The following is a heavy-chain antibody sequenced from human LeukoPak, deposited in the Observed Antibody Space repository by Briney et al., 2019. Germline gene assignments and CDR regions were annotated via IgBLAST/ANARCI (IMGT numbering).Heavy chain of an antibody. Sequence: PGGSLRLSCAASGFTFSNYTMNWVRQAPGKGLEWVSYISSSSSTIYYADSVKGRFTISRDNAKNSLYLQMNNLRAEDTAVYYCAKLLNDYGDYYFDYWGQGTPVTVSS. J-gene: IGHJ4*02. CDR3: AKLLNDYGDYYFDY. V-gene: IGHV3-48*01. D-gene: IGHD4-17*01. CDR1: GFTFSNYT. CDR2: ISSSSSTI.